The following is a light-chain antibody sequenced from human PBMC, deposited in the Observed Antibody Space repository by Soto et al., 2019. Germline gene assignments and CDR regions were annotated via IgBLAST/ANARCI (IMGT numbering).Light chain of an antibody. Sequence: EIMKAQAPAPPSLSPREKTTPSCRASQSVSSNLAWYQQKPGQAPRLLIYGASTRATGIPARFSGSGSGTEFTLTISSLQSEDFAVYYCQQYNNWPPITFGQGTRLEIK. CDR1: QSVSSN. V-gene: IGKV3D-15*01. CDR2: GAS. J-gene: IGKJ5*01. CDR3: QQYNNWPPIT.